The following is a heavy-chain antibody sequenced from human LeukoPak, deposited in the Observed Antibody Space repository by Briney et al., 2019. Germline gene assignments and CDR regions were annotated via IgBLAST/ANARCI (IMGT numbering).Heavy chain of an antibody. J-gene: IGHJ4*02. CDR2: INHSGST. D-gene: IGHD4-11*01. CDR3: ARGTTVTTFAIGY. Sequence: SETLSLTCAVYGASFSGYYWTWIRQPPGKGLEWIGEINHSGSTNYNPSLKSRVTISVDTSKNQFSLKLSSVTAADTAVYYCARGTTVTTFAIGYWGQGTLVTVSS. CDR1: GASFSGYY. V-gene: IGHV4-34*01.